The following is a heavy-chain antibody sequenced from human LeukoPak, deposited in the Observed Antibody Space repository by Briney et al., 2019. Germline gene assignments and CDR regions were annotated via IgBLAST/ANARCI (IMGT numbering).Heavy chain of an antibody. D-gene: IGHD3-3*01. Sequence: GGSLRLSCAASGFTFTTYAMSWVRQVPGKGLGWVSAISSGGSTYYADSVRGRFTISRDNSKNTLFLQMNSLRAEDTAVYYCARDRITIFGPWSYYYYMDVWGKGTTVTVSS. CDR1: GFTFTTYA. CDR2: ISSGGST. V-gene: IGHV3-23*01. CDR3: ARDRITIFGPWSYYYYMDV. J-gene: IGHJ6*03.